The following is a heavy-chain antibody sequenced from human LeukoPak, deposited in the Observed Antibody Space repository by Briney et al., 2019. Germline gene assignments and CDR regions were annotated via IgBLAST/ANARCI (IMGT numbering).Heavy chain of an antibody. CDR1: GFTFSSYW. D-gene: IGHD5-18*01. V-gene: IGHV3-74*01. Sequence: GGSLRLSCAASGFTFSSYWMHWVRQAPGKGLVWVSRINSDGSSTSYADSVKGRFTISRDNAKNTLYLQMNGLRAEDTALYYCARDGKRGYSYGYTDYWGRGTLVTVSS. CDR2: INSDGSST. CDR3: ARDGKRGYSYGYTDY. J-gene: IGHJ4*02.